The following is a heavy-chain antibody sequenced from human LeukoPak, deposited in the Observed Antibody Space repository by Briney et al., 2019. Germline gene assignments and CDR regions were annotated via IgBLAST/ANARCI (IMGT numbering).Heavy chain of an antibody. CDR2: IIPILGIA. CDR3: ARAYYDSSGYLDYYYYGMDV. V-gene: IGHV1-69*04. Sequence: SVKVSCKASGCTFSSYAISWVRQAPGQGLEWMGRIIPILGIANYAQKFQGRVTITADKSTSTAYMELSSLRSEDTAVYYCARAYYDSSGYLDYYYYGMDVWGQGTTVTVSS. D-gene: IGHD3-22*01. CDR1: GCTFSSYA. J-gene: IGHJ6*02.